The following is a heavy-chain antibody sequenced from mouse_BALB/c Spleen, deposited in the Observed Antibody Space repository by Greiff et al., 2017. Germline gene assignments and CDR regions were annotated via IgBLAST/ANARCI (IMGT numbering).Heavy chain of an antibody. CDR2: ISYSGST. Sequence: EVQLQESGPGLVKPSQSLSLTCTVTGYSITSDYAWNWIRQFPGNKLEWMGYISYSGSTSYNPSLKSRISITRDTSKNQFFLQLNSVTTEDTATYYCARDHYGYDRYFDVWGAGTTVTVSS. J-gene: IGHJ1*01. D-gene: IGHD2-2*01. CDR3: ARDHYGYDRYFDV. CDR1: GYSITSDYA. V-gene: IGHV3-2*02.